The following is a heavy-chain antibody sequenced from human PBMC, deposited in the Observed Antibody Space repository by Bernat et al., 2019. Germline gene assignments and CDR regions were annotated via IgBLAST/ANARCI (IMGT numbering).Heavy chain of an antibody. J-gene: IGHJ4*02. CDR2: ISYDGSNK. CDR3: ASLYYFDY. CDR1: GFTFSSYA. Sequence: QVQLVESGGGVVQPGRSPRLSCAASGFTFSSYAMHWVRQAPGKGLEWVAVISYDGSNKYYADSVKGRFTISRDNSKNTLYLQMNSLRAEDTAVYYCASLYYFDYWGQGTLVTVSS. V-gene: IGHV3-30*01.